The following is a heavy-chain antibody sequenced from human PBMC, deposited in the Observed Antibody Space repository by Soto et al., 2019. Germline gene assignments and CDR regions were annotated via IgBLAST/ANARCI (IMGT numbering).Heavy chain of an antibody. CDR1: GYTFTSYD. CDR3: ASVVRAAADTGPYCFDY. J-gene: IGHJ4*02. Sequence: ASVKVSCKASGYTFTSYDINWVRQATGQGLERMGWMNPNSGNTGYAQKFQGRVTMTRNTSISTAYIELSSLRSEDTAEYYCASVVRAAADTGPYCFDYWGQGTLVTVSS. D-gene: IGHD6-13*01. V-gene: IGHV1-8*01. CDR2: MNPNSGNT.